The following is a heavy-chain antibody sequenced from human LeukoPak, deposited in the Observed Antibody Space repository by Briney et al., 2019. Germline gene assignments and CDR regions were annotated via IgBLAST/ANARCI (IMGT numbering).Heavy chain of an antibody. CDR1: GFTFSSYT. V-gene: IGHV3-48*04. Sequence: GGSLRLSCAASGFTFSSYTMNWVRQAPGKGLEWVSYISSSGSTIYYADSVKGRFTISRDNAKNSLYLQMNSLRAEDTAVYYCARSSGSYWGVDYWGQGTLVTVSS. CDR3: ARSSGSYWGVDY. D-gene: IGHD1-26*01. J-gene: IGHJ4*02. CDR2: ISSSGSTI.